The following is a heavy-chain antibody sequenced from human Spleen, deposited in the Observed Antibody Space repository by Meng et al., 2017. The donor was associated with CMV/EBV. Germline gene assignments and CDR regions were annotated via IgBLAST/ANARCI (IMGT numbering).Heavy chain of an antibody. Sequence: CKASGYTFTGHYIRWVRQAPGQGLEWMGRINPISGDTNYAPEFQGRVTITRDTSISTAYMELSRLRPDDTALYYCARHLTDNSIVDFWGQGTLVTVSS. J-gene: IGHJ4*02. CDR2: INPISGDT. CDR3: ARHLTDNSIVDF. D-gene: IGHD3-9*01. CDR1: GYTFTGHY. V-gene: IGHV1-2*06.